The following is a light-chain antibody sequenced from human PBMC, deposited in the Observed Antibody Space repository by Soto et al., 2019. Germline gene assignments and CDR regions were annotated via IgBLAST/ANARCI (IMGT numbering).Light chain of an antibody. V-gene: IGLV2-14*03. CDR3: SSYTTSDTVV. CDR1: TNDLGTYNY. CDR2: DLS. J-gene: IGLJ2*01. Sequence: QSVLTQPASVSGSPGQSITISCTGTTNDLGTYNYVSWYQQHPGRAPKLIIYDLSNRPSGVSHRFSGSKSGSTASLTISGLQAEDEADYFCSSYTTSDTVVFGGGTKVTVL.